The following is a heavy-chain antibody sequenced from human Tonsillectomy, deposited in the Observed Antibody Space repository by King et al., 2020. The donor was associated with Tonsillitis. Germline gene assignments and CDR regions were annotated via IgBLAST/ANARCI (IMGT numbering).Heavy chain of an antibody. CDR2: ISSSSSYI. D-gene: IGHD1-26*01. J-gene: IGHJ4*02. V-gene: IGHV3-21*01. CDR1: GFTFSSYS. Sequence: VQLVESGGGLVKPGGSLRLSCAASGFTFSSYSMNWVRQAPEKGLEWVSSISSSSSYIYYAESVKGRFTISRDNANNSLYLQMNSLRAEDTAIYYCARDQQLLRWGQGTLVTVSS. CDR3: ARDQQLLR.